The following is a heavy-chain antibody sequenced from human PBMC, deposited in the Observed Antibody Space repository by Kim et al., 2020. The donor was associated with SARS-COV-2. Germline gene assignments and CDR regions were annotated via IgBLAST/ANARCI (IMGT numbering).Heavy chain of an antibody. V-gene: IGHV1-69*13. CDR1: GGTFSSYA. J-gene: IGHJ3*02. CDR2: IIPIFGTA. D-gene: IGHD2-2*01. Sequence: SVKVSCKASGGTFSSYAISWVRQAPGQGLEWMGGIIPIFGTANYAQKFQGRVTITADESTSTAYMELSSLRSEDTAVYYCARMYQIRDAFDIWGQGTMVTVSS. CDR3: ARMYQIRDAFDI.